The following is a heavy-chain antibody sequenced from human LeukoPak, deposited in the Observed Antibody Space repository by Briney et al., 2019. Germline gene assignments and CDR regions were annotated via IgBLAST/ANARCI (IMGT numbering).Heavy chain of an antibody. CDR2: ITTGDGNT. CDR3: AKVHGDFWSFCDDAFDI. D-gene: IGHD3-3*01. Sequence: GGSLRLSCAASGFSFSSYTMTWVRQAPGKGLKWVSTITTGDGNTYYADSVKGRFTVSRDDSKNTLYLQMNSLRAEDTAVYYCAKVHGDFWSFCDDAFDIWGQGTMVTVSS. CDR1: GFSFSSYT. J-gene: IGHJ3*02. V-gene: IGHV3-23*01.